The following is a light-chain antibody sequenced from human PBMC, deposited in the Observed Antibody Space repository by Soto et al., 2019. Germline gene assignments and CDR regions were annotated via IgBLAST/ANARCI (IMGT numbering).Light chain of an antibody. CDR1: SSDVGGYNS. J-gene: IGLJ1*01. V-gene: IGLV2-14*01. Sequence: QSVLSQPASVSGSPGQPITISCTGTSSDVGGYNSLSWYQQHPGKVPKLMIYDVNNRPSGVSYRFSGSKSGNTASLTISGLQAEDEADYYCSSYTSSSTYVFGTGTKVTVL. CDR2: DVN. CDR3: SSYTSSSTYV.